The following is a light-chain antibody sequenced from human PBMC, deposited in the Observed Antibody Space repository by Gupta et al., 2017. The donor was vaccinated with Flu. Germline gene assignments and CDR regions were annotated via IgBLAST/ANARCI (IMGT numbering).Light chain of an antibody. V-gene: IGKV1-39*01. Sequence: DIQITPSPSPLSASLGDRITIPCRARQAISSYLNWYHQRPGKAPKLLVYAASSMEDGVPSRFSGSGSGTEFTLTIRSLQPEDFATYYCQQSDGSPLTFGGGTRVEIK. CDR3: QQSDGSPLT. CDR2: AAS. CDR1: QAISSY. J-gene: IGKJ4*01.